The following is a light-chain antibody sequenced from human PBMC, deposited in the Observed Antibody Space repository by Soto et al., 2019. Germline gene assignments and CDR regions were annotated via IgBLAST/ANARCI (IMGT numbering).Light chain of an antibody. V-gene: IGKV1-39*01. J-gene: IGKJ5*01. CDR2: AAS. CDR3: LQHNSYPIT. Sequence: DIQMTQSPSSLSASLGDRVTMTCLASQSISSYLNWYQQKPGKAPKLLIYAASSLQSGVPSRFSGSGSGTDSTLTISSLQPEDFGTYYCLQHNSYPITFGQGTRLEI. CDR1: QSISSY.